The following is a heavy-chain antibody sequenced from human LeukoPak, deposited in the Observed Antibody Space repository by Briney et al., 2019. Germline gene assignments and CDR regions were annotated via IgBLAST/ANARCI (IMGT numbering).Heavy chain of an antibody. CDR2: INPSGGST. CDR3: ARGCTAMGHYYYYYYMDV. V-gene: IGHV1-46*01. CDR1: GYTFTSYY. D-gene: IGHD5-18*01. J-gene: IGHJ6*03. Sequence: ASVKVSCEASGYTFTSYYMHWVRQAPGQGLEWMGIINPSGGSTSYAQKFQGRVTMTRDTSTSTVYMELSSLRSEDTAVYYCARGCTAMGHYYYYYYMDVWGKGTTVTVSS.